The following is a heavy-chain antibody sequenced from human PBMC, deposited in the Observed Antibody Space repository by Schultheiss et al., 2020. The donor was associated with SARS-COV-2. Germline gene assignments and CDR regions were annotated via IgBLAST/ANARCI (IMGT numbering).Heavy chain of an antibody. CDR2: IYYSGST. Sequence: NLSLTCAVSGGSISSGGYSWSWIRQPPGKGLEWIGYIYYSGSTNYNPSLKSRVTISVDTSKNQFSLKLSSVTAADTAVYYCAGDYYGMDVWGQGTTVTVSS. CDR3: AGDYYGMDV. CDR1: GGSISSGGYS. V-gene: IGHV4-30-4*07. J-gene: IGHJ6*02.